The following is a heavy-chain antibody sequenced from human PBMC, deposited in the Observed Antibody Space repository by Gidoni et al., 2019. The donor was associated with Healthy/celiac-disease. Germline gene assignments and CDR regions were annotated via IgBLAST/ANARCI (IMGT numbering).Heavy chain of an antibody. CDR1: GFTFSSYP. D-gene: IGHD5-18*01. Sequence: EVQLLESGGGLVQPGGSLRLSCAASGFTFSSYPMSWVRRAPGKGLEWVSASSGSGGSTYYADSVKGRFTISRDNSKNTLYLQMNSLRAEDTAVYYCAKDRIQLWSPPDYWGQGTLVTVSS. J-gene: IGHJ4*02. CDR2: SSGSGGST. CDR3: AKDRIQLWSPPDY. V-gene: IGHV3-23*01.